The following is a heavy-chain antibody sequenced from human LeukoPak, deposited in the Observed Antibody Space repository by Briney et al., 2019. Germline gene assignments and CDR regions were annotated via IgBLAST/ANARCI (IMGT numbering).Heavy chain of an antibody. Sequence: SETLSLTCTVSGGSISSISYYWGWIRQPPGKGLEWTRRFYYSGSTYYSPTIMRRATIPVETSKNHFPLKLSSVTAADTAVYFCSLVVTASSTYDYWGQGTLVTVSS. CDR3: SLVVTASSTYDY. CDR2: FYYSGST. D-gene: IGHD2-21*02. J-gene: IGHJ4*02. CDR1: GGSISSISYY. V-gene: IGHV4-39*01.